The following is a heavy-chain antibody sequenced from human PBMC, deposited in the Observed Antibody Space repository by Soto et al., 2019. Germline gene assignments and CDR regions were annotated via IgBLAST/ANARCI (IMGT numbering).Heavy chain of an antibody. D-gene: IGHD7-27*01. V-gene: IGHV4-30-4*01. CDR2: IYKSATT. CDR3: ARGRYCLTGRCFPNWFDS. CDR1: GDSISNLEYF. Sequence: PSETLSLTCWVSGDSISNLEYFWTWIRQPPGQALEYIGYIYKSATTYYNPSFESRVAISVDTSKSQFSLNVTSVTAADTAVYFCARGRYCLTGRCFPNWFDSWGQGALVTVSS. J-gene: IGHJ5*01.